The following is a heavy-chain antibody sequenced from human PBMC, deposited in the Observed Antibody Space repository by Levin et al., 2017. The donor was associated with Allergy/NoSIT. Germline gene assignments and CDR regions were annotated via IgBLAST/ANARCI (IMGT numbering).Heavy chain of an antibody. CDR3: ARDFPDYYGSGSSIYYDYGMDV. CDR2: ISSSSSYT. Sequence: PGGSLRLSCAASGFTFSDYYMSWIRQAPGKGLEWVSYISSSSSYTNYADSVKGRFTISRDNAKNSLYLQMNSLRAEDTAVYYCARDFPDYYGSGSSIYYDYGMDVWGQGTTVTVSS. CDR1: GFTFSDYY. V-gene: IGHV3-11*05. D-gene: IGHD3-10*01. J-gene: IGHJ6*02.